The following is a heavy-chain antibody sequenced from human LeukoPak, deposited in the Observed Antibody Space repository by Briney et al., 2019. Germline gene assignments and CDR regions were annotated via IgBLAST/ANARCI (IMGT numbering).Heavy chain of an antibody. D-gene: IGHD2-2*01. CDR1: DGSISSHY. Sequence: PSETLSLTCTVSDGSISSHYWSWIRQPPGKGLEWIGYMYYSGSTKYKPSLKSRVTTSVDTSKNQLSLKLSSVTAADTAVYYCARVIGYCSSTSCFGYFDYWGQGTLVTVSS. J-gene: IGHJ4*02. CDR3: ARVIGYCSSTSCFGYFDY. V-gene: IGHV4-59*08. CDR2: MYYSGST.